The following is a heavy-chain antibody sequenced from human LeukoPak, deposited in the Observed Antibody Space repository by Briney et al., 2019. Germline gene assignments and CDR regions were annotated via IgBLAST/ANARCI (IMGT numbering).Heavy chain of an antibody. CDR2: INPNSGGT. D-gene: IGHD6-19*01. Sequence: ASVKVSCKASGYTFTDYYLHWVRQAPGQGLEWMGWINPNSGGTNYAQKFQGRVTMTRDTSISTAYMELSRLRSDDTAVYYCARVRGSGWPRSFDYWGQGTLVTVSS. CDR3: ARVRGSGWPRSFDY. J-gene: IGHJ4*02. V-gene: IGHV1-2*02. CDR1: GYTFTDYY.